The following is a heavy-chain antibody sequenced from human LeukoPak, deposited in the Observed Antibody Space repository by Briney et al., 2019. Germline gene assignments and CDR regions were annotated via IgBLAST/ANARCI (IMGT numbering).Heavy chain of an antibody. J-gene: IGHJ5*02. V-gene: IGHV3-33*01. CDR1: GFTFSSYG. CDR2: IWYDGSNK. D-gene: IGHD3-22*01. CDR3: AREDSSGYYAWFDP. Sequence: HSGGSLRLSCAASGFTFSSYGMHRVRQAPGKGREWVAVIWYDGSNKYYADSVKGRFTISRDNSKNTLYLQMNSLRAEDTAVYYCAREDSSGYYAWFDPWGQGTLVTVSS.